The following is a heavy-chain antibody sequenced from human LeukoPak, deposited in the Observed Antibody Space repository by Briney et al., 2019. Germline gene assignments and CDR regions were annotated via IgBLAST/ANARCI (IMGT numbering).Heavy chain of an antibody. CDR1: GFTFSSYG. D-gene: IGHD6-19*01. CDR3: ARATGQEEWLSWGIFDY. CDR2: IWYDGSNK. V-gene: IGHV3-33*01. J-gene: IGHJ4*02. Sequence: GGSLRLSCAASGFTFSSYGMHWVRQAPGKGLEWVAVIWYDGSNKYYADSVKGRFTISRDNSRNTLYLQMNSLRAEDTAVYYCARATGQEEWLSWGIFDYWGQGTLVTVSS.